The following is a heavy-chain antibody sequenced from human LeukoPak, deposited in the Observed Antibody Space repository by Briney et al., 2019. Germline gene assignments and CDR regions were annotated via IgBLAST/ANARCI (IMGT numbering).Heavy chain of an antibody. CDR2: ISSSGSTI. J-gene: IGHJ4*02. D-gene: IGHD5-18*01. CDR1: GFTFSSYE. CDR3: ARFTGGYSVPDY. Sequence: PGGSLRLSCAASGFTFSSYEMNWVRQAPGKGLEWVSYISSSGSTIYYADSVKGRFTISRDNAKNSLYLQMNSLRAGDTAVYYCARFTGGYSVPDYWGQGTLVTVSS. V-gene: IGHV3-48*03.